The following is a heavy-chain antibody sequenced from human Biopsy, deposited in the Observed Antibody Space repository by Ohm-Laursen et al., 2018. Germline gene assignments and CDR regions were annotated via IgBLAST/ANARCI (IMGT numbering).Heavy chain of an antibody. CDR1: DASASSGRYY. J-gene: IGHJ3*02. CDR3: ARAPADQHAARNYYSSHAFDM. D-gene: IGHD3-10*01. V-gene: IGHV4-61*01. CDR2: FYSSGTT. Sequence: TLSLTCAVSDASASSGRYYWTWIRQPPRKPLEWIGYFYSSGTTRYNPSLESRLSISMDTSKNEVSLRLTSMTAADTAVYFCARAPADQHAARNYYSSHAFDMWGQGTKVTVSS.